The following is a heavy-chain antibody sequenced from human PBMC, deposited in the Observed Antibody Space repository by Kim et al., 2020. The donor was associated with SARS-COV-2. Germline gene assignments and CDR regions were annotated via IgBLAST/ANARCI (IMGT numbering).Heavy chain of an antibody. Sequence: GESLKISCKGSGYSFTSYWISWVRQMPGKGLEWMGRIDPSDSYTNYSPSFQGHVTISADKSISTAYLQWSSLKASDTAMYYCAREYGSGSYSNWFDPWGQGTLVTVSS. CDR2: IDPSDSYT. J-gene: IGHJ5*02. V-gene: IGHV5-10-1*01. D-gene: IGHD3-10*01. CDR1: GYSFTSYW. CDR3: AREYGSGSYSNWFDP.